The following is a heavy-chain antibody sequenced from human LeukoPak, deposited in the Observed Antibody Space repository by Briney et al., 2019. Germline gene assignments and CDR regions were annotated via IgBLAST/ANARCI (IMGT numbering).Heavy chain of an antibody. CDR2: TSSSGETT. D-gene: IGHD3-22*01. Sequence: PGGSLRLSCVASGFTFSSYAMSWVRQAAGKGLEWVSSTSSSGETTYYADSVKGRFTISRDNSRNTLYLQMNSLRAEDTAVYYCAKDRPNYYGTNGHYYRREGDCWGQGTLDTVSS. V-gene: IGHV3-23*01. J-gene: IGHJ4*02. CDR3: AKDRPNYYGTNGHYYRREGDC. CDR1: GFTFSSYA.